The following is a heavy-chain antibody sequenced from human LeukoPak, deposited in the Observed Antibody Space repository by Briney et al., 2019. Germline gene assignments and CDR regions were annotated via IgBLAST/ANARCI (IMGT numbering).Heavy chain of an antibody. V-gene: IGHV1-3*01. D-gene: IGHD2-21*02. CDR2: INAGNGNT. CDR1: GYTFTSYA. CDR3: ARGDHPGSYYYGMDV. J-gene: IGHJ6*02. Sequence: ASVKVSCKASGYTFTSYAMHWVRQAPGQRLEWMGWINAGNGNTKYSQKFQGRVTITRDTSASTAYMELSSLRSEDTAVYHCARGDHPGSYYYGMDVWGQGTTVTVSS.